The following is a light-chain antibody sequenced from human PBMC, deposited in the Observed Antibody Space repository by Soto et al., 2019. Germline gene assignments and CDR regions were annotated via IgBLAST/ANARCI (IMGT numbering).Light chain of an antibody. CDR2: DAS. J-gene: IGKJ1*01. CDR1: QNINNW. V-gene: IGKV1-5*01. CDR3: HQYDSYPRT. Sequence: DIQMTQSPSTLSASVGDRVTITCRASQNINNWLAWYQQKPGKAPKLLIHDASSLESGVPSRFSGSGSGTEFTLTISSLQPDDFATYYCHQYDSYPRTFGQGTKVDIK.